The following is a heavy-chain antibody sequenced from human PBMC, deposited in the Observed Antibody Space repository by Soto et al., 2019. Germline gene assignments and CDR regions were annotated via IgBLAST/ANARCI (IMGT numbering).Heavy chain of an antibody. CDR2: IRSKAYGGTT. CDR1: GFTFGDYA. V-gene: IGHV3-49*03. Sequence: EVQLVESGGGLVQPGRSLRLSCTASGFTFGDYAMSWFRQAPGKGLEWVGFIRSKAYGGTTEYAASVKGRFTISRDDSKSIAYLQMNSLKTEDTAVYYCTRGGSRYYGADDAFDIWGQGTIVTVSS. J-gene: IGHJ3*02. CDR3: TRGGSRYYGADDAFDI. D-gene: IGHD3-10*01.